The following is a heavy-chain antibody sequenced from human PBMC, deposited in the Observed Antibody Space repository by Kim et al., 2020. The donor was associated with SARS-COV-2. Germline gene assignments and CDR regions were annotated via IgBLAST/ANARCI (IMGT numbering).Heavy chain of an antibody. Sequence: ADSVKGRFTISRDNAKNSLYLQMNSLRAEDTALYYCAKAEDTAMAPFDYWGQGTLATVSS. D-gene: IGHD5-18*01. CDR3: AKAEDTAMAPFDY. J-gene: IGHJ4*02. V-gene: IGHV3-9*01.